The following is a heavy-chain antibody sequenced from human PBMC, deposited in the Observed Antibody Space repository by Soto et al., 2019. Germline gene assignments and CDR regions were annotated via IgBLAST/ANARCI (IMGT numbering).Heavy chain of an antibody. CDR3: ARDKITVLFDY. J-gene: IGHJ4*02. CDR2: IYHSGST. V-gene: IGHV4-39*07. CDR1: CVSIRSVSDY. Sequence: SETQSLTCTVSCVSIRSVSDYWGRIRQPPGKGLEWIGYIYHSGSTNYNPPLKSRVTISVDTSKNQFSLKLTSVTAADTAVYYCARDKITVLFDYWGQGTQVTVSS. D-gene: IGHD3-10*01.